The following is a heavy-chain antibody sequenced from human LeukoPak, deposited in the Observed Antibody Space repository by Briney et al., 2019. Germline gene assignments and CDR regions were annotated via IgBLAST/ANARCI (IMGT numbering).Heavy chain of an antibody. J-gene: IGHJ4*02. CDR2: IFYSGST. D-gene: IGHD5-12*01. CDR1: SGSISTSNYY. Sequence: SETLSLTCTVSSGSISTSNYYWGWVRQPPGKALEWIGNIFYSGSTYYSPSLKSRVTISVDTSKNQFSLKLSSVTAADTAVYYCASHSGGYAYWGQGTLVTVSS. CDR3: ASHSGGYAY. V-gene: IGHV4-39*07.